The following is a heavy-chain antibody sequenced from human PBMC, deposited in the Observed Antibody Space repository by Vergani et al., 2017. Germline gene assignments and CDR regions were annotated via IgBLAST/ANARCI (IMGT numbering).Heavy chain of an antibody. CDR2: IIPILGIA. V-gene: IGHV1-69*04. D-gene: IGHD4-17*01. CDR3: SAPRVTPD. Sequence: QVQLVQSGAEVKKPGSSVKVSCKASGGPFSSYALSWVRQAPGQGLEWMGRIIPILGIANYAQKFQGRVTITADKSTSTAYMELISLRSEDTAVYYCSAPRVTPDWGQGTLVTVSS. J-gene: IGHJ4*02. CDR1: GGPFSSYA.